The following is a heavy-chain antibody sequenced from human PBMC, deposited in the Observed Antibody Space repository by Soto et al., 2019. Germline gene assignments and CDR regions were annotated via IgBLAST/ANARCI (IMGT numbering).Heavy chain of an antibody. Sequence: PSETLSLTCTVSSDSMNSDYWTWIRQSPGKGLEWIGYISYNGISKHNPSLSSRVTISLHRSANQFSLRLNSVTAADTAIYYCGRHXLEGMGASIAAPIDSWGLGTLVTVSS. V-gene: IGHV4-59*08. J-gene: IGHJ4*02. D-gene: IGHD6-6*01. CDR3: GRHXLEGMGASIAAPIDS. CDR2: ISYNGIS. CDR1: SDSMNSDY.